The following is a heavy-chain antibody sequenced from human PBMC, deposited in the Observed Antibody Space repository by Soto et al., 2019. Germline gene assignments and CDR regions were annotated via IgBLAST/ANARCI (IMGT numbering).Heavy chain of an antibody. CDR3: ANPSGYYFGMGSHDEASDM. V-gene: IGHV3-30*18. Sequence: PGGSLRLSCAASGFMFSGFDMHWVRQAPGKGLQWVAGISKDGSKKYYADSVKGRYTISRDNSKKTLFLQMDSLRPEDTAVYFCANPSGYYFGMGSHDEASDMWGQGTLVTVSS. CDR2: ISKDGSKK. CDR1: GFMFSGFD. J-gene: IGHJ3*02. D-gene: IGHD3-9*01.